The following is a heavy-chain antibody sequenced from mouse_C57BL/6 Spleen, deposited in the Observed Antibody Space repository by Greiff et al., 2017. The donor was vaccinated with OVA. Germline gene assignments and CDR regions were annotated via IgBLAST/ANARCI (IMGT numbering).Heavy chain of an antibody. D-gene: IGHD2-4*01. CDR1: GYAFTNYL. J-gene: IGHJ4*01. Sequence: QVQLQQSGAELVRPGTSVKVSCKASGYAFTNYLIEWVKQRPGQGLEWIGVINPGSGGTNYNEKFKGKATLTADKSSSTAYMQLSSLTSEDSAVYFCARGDYDDLLYAMDYWGQGTSVTVSS. V-gene: IGHV1-54*01. CDR3: ARGDYDDLLYAMDY. CDR2: INPGSGGT.